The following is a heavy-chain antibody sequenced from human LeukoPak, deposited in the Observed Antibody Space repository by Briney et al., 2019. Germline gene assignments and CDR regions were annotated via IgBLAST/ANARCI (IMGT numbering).Heavy chain of an antibody. D-gene: IGHD3-3*01. Sequence: KPSETLSLTCTVSGGSMSSSSYYWGWIRQPPGKGLEWIGSIYYSGSTYYNPSLKSRVTISVDTSKNQFSLKLSSVTAADTAVYYCAIFSRITIFGVVTPDNDYWGQGTLVSVSS. CDR1: GGSMSSSSYY. CDR3: AIFSRITIFGVVTPDNDY. J-gene: IGHJ4*02. V-gene: IGHV4-39*01. CDR2: IYYSGST.